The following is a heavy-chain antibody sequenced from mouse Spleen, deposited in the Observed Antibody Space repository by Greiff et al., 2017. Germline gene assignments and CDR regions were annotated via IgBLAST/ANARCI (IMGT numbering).Heavy chain of an antibody. Sequence: QVQLQQPGAELVMPGASVKLSCKASGYTFTSYWMHWVKQRPGQGLEWIGEIDPSDSYTNYNQKFKGKATLTVDKSSSTAYMQLRSLTSEDSAVYYCARDYRYDVYAMDYWGQGTSVTVSS. J-gene: IGHJ4*01. CDR2: IDPSDSYT. CDR3: ARDYRYDVYAMDY. CDR1: GYTFTSYW. D-gene: IGHD2-14*01. V-gene: IGHV1-69*01.